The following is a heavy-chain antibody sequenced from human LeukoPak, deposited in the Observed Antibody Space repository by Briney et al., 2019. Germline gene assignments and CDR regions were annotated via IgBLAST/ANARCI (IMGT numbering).Heavy chain of an antibody. D-gene: IGHD6-19*01. J-gene: IGHJ4*02. V-gene: IGHV4-34*01. CDR3: ARGLAVAGATLFDY. CDR2: INYSGST. CDR1: GGSFSGYY. Sequence: SETLSLTCAVYGGSFSGYYWSWIRQPPGKGLEWIGEINYSGSTNYNPSLKSRVTISVDTSKNQFSLKLSSVTAADTAVYYCARGLAVAGATLFDYWGQGTLVTVSS.